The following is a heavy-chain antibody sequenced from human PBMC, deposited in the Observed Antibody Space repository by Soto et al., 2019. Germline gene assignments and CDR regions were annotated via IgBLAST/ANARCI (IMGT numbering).Heavy chain of an antibody. Sequence: GGSLRLSCAASGFTFSSYAMSWVRQAPGKGLEWVSAISGSGGSTYYADSVKGRFTISRDNSKNTLYLQMNSLRAEDTAVYYCAKDRPSIVVVVAATDFDYWGQGTLVTVSS. D-gene: IGHD2-15*01. J-gene: IGHJ4*02. CDR1: GFTFSSYA. V-gene: IGHV3-23*01. CDR2: ISGSGGST. CDR3: AKDRPSIVVVVAATDFDY.